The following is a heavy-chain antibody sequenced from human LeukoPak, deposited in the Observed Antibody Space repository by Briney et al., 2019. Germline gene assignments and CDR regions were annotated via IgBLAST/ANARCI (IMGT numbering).Heavy chain of an antibody. CDR2: ISPSGGST. Sequence: GGSLRLSCADSGFTFTSYAMSGVRQAPGKGLEWVSAISPSGGSTYYPDSVKGRFTISRDNSKNTLYLQVNSLRAEDTAVYFCAKEPTSRGSGRGYFDLWGRGTLVTVPS. V-gene: IGHV3-23*01. CDR3: AKEPTSRGSGRGYFDL. J-gene: IGHJ2*01. D-gene: IGHD6-19*01. CDR1: GFTFTSYA.